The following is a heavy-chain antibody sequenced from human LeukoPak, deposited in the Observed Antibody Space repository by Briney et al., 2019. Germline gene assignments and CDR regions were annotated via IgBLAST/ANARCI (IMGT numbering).Heavy chain of an antibody. Sequence: SETQSLTCAVCGGSFSDYYWSWIRQPPGKGLEWIGEINHGGTSNYSPSLKSRVSISVDTSKNQFSLKLNSVTAADAAMYYCASHYSSGSYRYTGSFDSWGQGMLVNVSS. CDR2: INHGGTS. CDR3: ASHYSSGSYRYTGSFDS. CDR1: GGSFSDYY. D-gene: IGHD3-16*02. J-gene: IGHJ4*02. V-gene: IGHV4-34*01.